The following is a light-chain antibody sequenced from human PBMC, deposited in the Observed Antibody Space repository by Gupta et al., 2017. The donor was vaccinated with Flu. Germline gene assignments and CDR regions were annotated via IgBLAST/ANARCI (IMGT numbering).Light chain of an antibody. J-gene: IGKJ4*01. CDR2: GAS. V-gene: IGKV3-20*01. CDR1: QSVSSSY. CDR3: QQYGSSLLT. Sequence: EIVLTQSPGTLPLSPGERATLSCRASQSVSSSYLAWYQQKPGQAPRLLIYGASSRATGIPDRFSGSGSETDFTLTISRLEPEDFAVYYCQQYGSSLLTFGGGTKVEIK.